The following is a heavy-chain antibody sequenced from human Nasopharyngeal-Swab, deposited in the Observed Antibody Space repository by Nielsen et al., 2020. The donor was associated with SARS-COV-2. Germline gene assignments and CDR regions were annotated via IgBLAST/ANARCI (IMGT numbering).Heavy chain of an antibody. Sequence: GGSLRLSCTASGFTFDDYAIHWGRPAPGKGLEWVSLISGDGGSTYYADSVKGRFTISRDNSKNSLYLQMNSLRTEDTALYYCAKGWFGELFGAFDIWGQGTMVTVSS. CDR1: GFTFDDYA. J-gene: IGHJ3*02. CDR2: ISGDGGST. D-gene: IGHD3-10*01. V-gene: IGHV3-43*02. CDR3: AKGWFGELFGAFDI.